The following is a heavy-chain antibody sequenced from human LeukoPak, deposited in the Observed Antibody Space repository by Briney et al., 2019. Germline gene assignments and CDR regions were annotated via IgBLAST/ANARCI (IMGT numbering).Heavy chain of an antibody. J-gene: IGHJ3*02. Sequence: PSETLSLTCAVYGGSFSGYSWNWIRQPPVKGLEWIGEINHSGGTNYNPSLKSRVTISVDSSKNQFSLKLSSVTAADTAVYYCARGTAFGIWGQGTMVSVSS. CDR3: ARGTAFGI. CDR1: GGSFSGYS. CDR2: INHSGGT. V-gene: IGHV4-34*01.